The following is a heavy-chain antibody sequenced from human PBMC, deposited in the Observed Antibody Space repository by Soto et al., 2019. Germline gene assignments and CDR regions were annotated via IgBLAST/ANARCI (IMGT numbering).Heavy chain of an antibody. D-gene: IGHD5-12*01. CDR2: INPNSGGT. CDR3: ARDGYNRLSRYFDY. CDR1: GYTFTGYY. Sequence: SCKASGYTFTGYYMHWVRQAPGQGLEWMGWINPNSGGTNYAQKFQGRVTMTRDTSISTAYMELSRLRSDDTAVYYCARDGYNRLSRYFDYWGQGTLVTVSS. J-gene: IGHJ4*02. V-gene: IGHV1-2*02.